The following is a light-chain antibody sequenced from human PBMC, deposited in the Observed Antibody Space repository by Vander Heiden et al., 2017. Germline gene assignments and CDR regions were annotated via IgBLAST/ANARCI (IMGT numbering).Light chain of an antibody. Sequence: ETVMTQSPATLSVSPGERATLTCRASQSVDSDLAWYQKQPGQAPKLLIYGASTRATGIPARFSGSVSETGFTLTISSLQSEDFAVYYCQQYKKWPLTFGPGTKVDFK. CDR3: QQYKKWPLT. CDR1: QSVDSD. J-gene: IGKJ3*01. V-gene: IGKV3-15*01. CDR2: GAS.